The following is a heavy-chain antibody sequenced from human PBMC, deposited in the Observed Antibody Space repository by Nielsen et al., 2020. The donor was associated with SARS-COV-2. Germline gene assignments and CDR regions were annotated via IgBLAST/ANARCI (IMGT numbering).Heavy chain of an antibody. V-gene: IGHV4-59*01. J-gene: IGHJ6*02. D-gene: IGHD5-12*01. CDR3: ARVVATTLRIHTRYYYYYGMDV. CDR2: IYYSGST. Sequence: WIRQPPGKGLEWIGYIYYSGSTNYNPSLKSRVTISVDTSKNQFSLKLSSVTAADTAVYYCARVVATTLRIHTRYYYYYGMDVWGQGTTVTVSS.